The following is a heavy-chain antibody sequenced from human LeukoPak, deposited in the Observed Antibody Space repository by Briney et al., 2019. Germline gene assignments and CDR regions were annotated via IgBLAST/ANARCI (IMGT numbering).Heavy chain of an antibody. CDR2: INHSGST. Sequence: ASETLSLTCAVYGGSFSDYYWSWIRQPPGKRLEWIGEINHSGSTNYNPSLKSRVTISVDTSKNQFSLKLSSVTAADTAVYYCAGSIAARLDYWGQGTLVTVSS. D-gene: IGHD6-6*01. CDR1: GGSFSDYY. CDR3: AGSIAARLDY. J-gene: IGHJ4*02. V-gene: IGHV4-34*01.